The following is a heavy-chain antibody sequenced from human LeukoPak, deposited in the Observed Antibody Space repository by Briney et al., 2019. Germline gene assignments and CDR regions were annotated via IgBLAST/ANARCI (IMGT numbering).Heavy chain of an antibody. CDR1: GGSVSSYY. V-gene: IGHV4-59*08. D-gene: IGHD6-13*01. CDR2: IYYSGST. Sequence: SETLSLTCTVSGGSVSSYYWGWIRQAPGKGLEWIGYIYYSGSTNYNPSLKSRVTISVDTSKNQFSLKLSSVTAADTAVYYCARHIISSSWYFDLWGRGTLVTVSS. J-gene: IGHJ2*01. CDR3: ARHIISSSWYFDL.